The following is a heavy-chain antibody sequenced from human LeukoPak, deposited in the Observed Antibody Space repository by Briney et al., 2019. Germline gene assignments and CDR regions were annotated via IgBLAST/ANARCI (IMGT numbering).Heavy chain of an antibody. CDR3: ARGGGYCSGGSCYDYYYYYYMDV. CDR1: GGSISSYY. D-gene: IGHD2-15*01. J-gene: IGHJ6*03. CDR2: IYYSGST. V-gene: IGHV4-59*01. Sequence: PSEALSLTCTVSGGSISSYYWSWIRQPPGKGLEWIGYIYYSGSTNYNPSLKSRVTISVDTSKSQFSLKLSSVTAADTAVYYCARGGGYCSGGSCYDYYYYYYMDVWGKGTTVTVSS.